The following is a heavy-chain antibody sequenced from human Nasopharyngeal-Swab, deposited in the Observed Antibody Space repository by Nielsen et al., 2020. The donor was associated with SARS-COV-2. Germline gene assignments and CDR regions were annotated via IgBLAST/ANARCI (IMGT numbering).Heavy chain of an antibody. V-gene: IGHV3-15*01. CDR3: TPGTVHDYGDPQASHYYYYGMDV. J-gene: IGHJ6*02. D-gene: IGHD4-17*01. Sequence: GRQAPGEGLEWVGRIKSKTDGGTTDYAAPVKGRFTISRDDSKNTLYLQMNSLKTEDTAVYYCTPGTVHDYGDPQASHYYYYGMDVWGQGTTVTVSS. CDR2: IKSKTDGGTT.